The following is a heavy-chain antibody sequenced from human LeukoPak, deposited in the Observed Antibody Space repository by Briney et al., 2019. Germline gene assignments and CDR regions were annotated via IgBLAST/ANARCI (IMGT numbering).Heavy chain of an antibody. CDR3: AKVGNSGYVFFHFDY. CDR1: GFTFSSYA. CDR2: ISYDGSNK. D-gene: IGHD5-12*01. V-gene: IGHV3-30-3*01. J-gene: IGHJ4*02. Sequence: PGGSLRLSCAASGFTFSSYAMHWVRQAPGKGLEWVAVISYDGSNKYYADSVKGRFTISRDNSKNTLYLQMNSLRAEDTAVYYCAKVGNSGYVFFHFDYWGQGTLVTVSS.